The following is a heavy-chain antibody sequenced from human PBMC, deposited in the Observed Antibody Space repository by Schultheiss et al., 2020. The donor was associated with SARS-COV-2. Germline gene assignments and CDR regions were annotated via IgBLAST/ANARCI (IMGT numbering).Heavy chain of an antibody. CDR3: AKGGGRGVITYYYYYGMDV. V-gene: IGHV1-18*01. D-gene: IGHD3-10*01. J-gene: IGHJ6*02. CDR2: ISAYNGNT. CDR1: GYTFTSYG. Sequence: ASVKVSCKASGYTFTSYGISWVRQAPGQGLEWMGWISAYNGNTNYAQKLQGRVTITADESTSTAYMELSSLRSEDTAVYYCAKGGGRGVITYYYYYGMDVWGQGTTVTVSS.